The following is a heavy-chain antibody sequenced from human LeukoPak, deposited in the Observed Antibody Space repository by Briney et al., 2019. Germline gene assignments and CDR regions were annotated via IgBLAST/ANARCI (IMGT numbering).Heavy chain of an antibody. CDR3: ANGETYYDFWSGYTSLKWFDP. CDR2: ISGSGDST. Sequence: GGSLRLSCAASGLTFTSHAMNWVRQAPGKGLEWVSVISGSGDSTNYADSVKGRFTVSRDNSKNMLYLQMNILRAEDTAVYYCANGETYYDFWSGYTSLKWFDPWGQGTLVTVSS. J-gene: IGHJ5*02. D-gene: IGHD3-3*01. V-gene: IGHV3-23*01. CDR1: GLTFTSHA.